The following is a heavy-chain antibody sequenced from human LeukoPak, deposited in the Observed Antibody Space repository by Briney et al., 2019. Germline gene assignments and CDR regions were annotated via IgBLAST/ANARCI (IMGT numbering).Heavy chain of an antibody. V-gene: IGHV1-2*02. CDR2: INPNSGGT. CDR1: GYTFTSYY. D-gene: IGHD1-26*01. Sequence: ASVKVSCKASGYTFTSYYMHWVRQAPGQGLEWMGWINPNSGGTNYAQKFQGRVTMTRDTSISTAYMELSRLRSDDTAVYYCARIGSYYSEPDYWGQGTLVTVSS. J-gene: IGHJ4*02. CDR3: ARIGSYYSEPDY.